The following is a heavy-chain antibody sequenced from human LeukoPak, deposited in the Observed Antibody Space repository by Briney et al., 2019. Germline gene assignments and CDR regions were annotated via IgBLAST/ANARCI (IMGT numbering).Heavy chain of an antibody. J-gene: IGHJ4*02. CDR3: ASRPIQLWFGATYYFDY. CDR1: GGSFSGYY. CDR2: INHSGST. Sequence: PSETLSLTCAVYGGSFSGYYWSWIRQPPGKGLEWIGEINHSGSTNYNPSLKSRVTISVDTSKNQFSLKLSSVTAADTAVYYCASRPIQLWFGATYYFDYWGQGTLVTVSS. V-gene: IGHV4-34*01. D-gene: IGHD5-18*01.